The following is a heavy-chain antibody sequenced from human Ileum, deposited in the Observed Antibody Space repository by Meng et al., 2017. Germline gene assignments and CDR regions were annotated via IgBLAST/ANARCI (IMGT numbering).Heavy chain of an antibody. CDR3: ARADYVRYFDL. Sequence: VQLVESGAELVKPSETLCLTCAVSGGSIESNNLWTWIRQPPGQGLEWSGEVYHSGSTHYNPSLQSRVTISIDNSKNRFSLSLNSVTAADTAIYYCARADYVRYFDLWGRGTLVTVSS. J-gene: IGHJ2*01. CDR2: VYHSGST. V-gene: IGHV4-4*02. D-gene: IGHD4/OR15-4a*01. CDR1: GGSIESNNL.